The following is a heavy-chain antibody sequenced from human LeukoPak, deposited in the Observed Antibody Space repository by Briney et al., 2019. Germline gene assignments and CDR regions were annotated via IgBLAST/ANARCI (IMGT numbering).Heavy chain of an antibody. D-gene: IGHD5-12*01. V-gene: IGHV3-30-3*01. CDR2: ISYDGSNK. Sequence: EPGGSLRLSCAASGFTFSSYAMHWVRQAPGKGLEWVAVISYDGSNKYYADSVKGRFTISRDNSKNTLYLQMNSLRAEDTAVYYCASDSSGYDSGGYWGQGTLVTVSS. J-gene: IGHJ4*02. CDR1: GFTFSSYA. CDR3: ASDSSGYDSGGY.